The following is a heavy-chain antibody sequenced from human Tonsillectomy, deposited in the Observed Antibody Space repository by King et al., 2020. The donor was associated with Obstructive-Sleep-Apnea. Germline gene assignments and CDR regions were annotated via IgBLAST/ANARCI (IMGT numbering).Heavy chain of an antibody. Sequence: QLQESGPGLVKPSETLSLTCTVSGGSISSSSYYWGWIRQPPGKGLEWIGTIYYSGSTYYNPSLKSRVTISVDTSKNQFSLKLSSVTAADTAVYYCARDVVFHYYDTSGYNDPGIPRWFDPWGQGTLVTVSS. CDR3: ARDVVFHYYDTSGYNDPGIPRWFDP. J-gene: IGHJ5*02. CDR1: GGSISSSSYY. CDR2: IYYSGST. D-gene: IGHD3-22*01. V-gene: IGHV4-39*07.